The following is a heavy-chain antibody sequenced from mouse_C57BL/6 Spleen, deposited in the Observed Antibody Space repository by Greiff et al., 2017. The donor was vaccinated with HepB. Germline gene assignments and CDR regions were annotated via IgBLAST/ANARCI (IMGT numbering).Heavy chain of an antibody. CDR1: GFSLTSYG. CDR3: AKNYYGSSHWYFDV. V-gene: IGHV2-5*01. J-gene: IGHJ1*03. D-gene: IGHD1-1*01. Sequence: QVQLKESGPGLVQPSQSLSITCTVSGFSLTSYGVHWVRQSPGKGLEWLGVIWRGGSTDYNAAFMSRLSITKDNSKSQVFFKMNSLQADDTAIYYCAKNYYGSSHWYFDVWGTGTTVTVSS. CDR2: IWRGGST.